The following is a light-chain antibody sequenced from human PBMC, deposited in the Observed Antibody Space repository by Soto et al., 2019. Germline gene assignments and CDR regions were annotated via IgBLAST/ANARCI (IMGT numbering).Light chain of an antibody. V-gene: IGKV1-9*01. CDR2: PAS. CDR1: QGISSY. CDR3: QQLYRYPLT. J-gene: IGKJ4*01. Sequence: IQLTQSPSSLSASVGDRVTITCRASQGISSYLAWYQQKPGKVPKLLISPASTLESGVPSRFSGSGFGTDFTLTISSLLPEDFATYYCQQLYRYPLTFGGGTKVEI.